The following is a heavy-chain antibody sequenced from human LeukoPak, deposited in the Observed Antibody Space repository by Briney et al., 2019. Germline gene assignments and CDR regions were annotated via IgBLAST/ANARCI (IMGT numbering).Heavy chain of an antibody. D-gene: IGHD1-1*01. Sequence: PGGSLRLSCSASGFTFTSHVMHWGRQAPGKGLQYVSGISMNVQTTYYAVSVKGRFTISRDSSKNTVYLQINSLAAEDTAVYYCVREGLERRTNFDYWGQGTLVSVSS. J-gene: IGHJ4*02. CDR3: VREGLERRTNFDY. CDR1: GFTFTSHV. CDR2: ISMNVQTT. V-gene: IGHV3-64D*06.